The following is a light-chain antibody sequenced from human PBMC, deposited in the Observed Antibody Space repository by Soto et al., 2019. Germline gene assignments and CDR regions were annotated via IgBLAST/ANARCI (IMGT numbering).Light chain of an antibody. Sequence: IQLTQSPSSLSPSVGDRVTITCRASQAISTSLAWYQVKPWKAPKLLIYGASTLQGGVPSRFRGSGSGTEFTLTISSLQPEDIETYYCQHFTGYPLTFGGGTKVDIK. CDR3: QHFTGYPLT. CDR1: QAISTS. J-gene: IGKJ4*01. CDR2: GAS. V-gene: IGKV1-9*01.